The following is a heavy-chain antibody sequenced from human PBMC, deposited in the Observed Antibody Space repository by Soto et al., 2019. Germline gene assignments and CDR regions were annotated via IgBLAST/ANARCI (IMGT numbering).Heavy chain of an antibody. D-gene: IGHD3-9*01. CDR3: ASSRPSLRYFALYGMDV. Sequence: SETLSLTCAVYGGSFSGYYWSWIRQPPGKGLEWIGEINHSGSTNYNPFLKSRVTISVDSSKNQFSLKLSSVTAADTAVYYCASSRPSLRYFALYGMDVWGQGTTVTVSS. CDR1: GGSFSGYY. CDR2: INHSGST. J-gene: IGHJ6*02. V-gene: IGHV4-34*01.